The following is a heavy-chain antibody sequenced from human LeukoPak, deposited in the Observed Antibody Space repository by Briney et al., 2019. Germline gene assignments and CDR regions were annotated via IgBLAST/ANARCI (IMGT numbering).Heavy chain of an antibody. CDR2: INHNGNVN. Sequence: PGGSLRLSCAASGFTFSSYWMNWARQAPGKGLEWVASINHNGNVNYYVDSVKGRFTISRDNSKNTLYLQMNSLRAEDTAVYYCARNDYGDYYFDYWGQGTLVTVSS. J-gene: IGHJ4*02. CDR1: GFTFSSYW. V-gene: IGHV3-7*01. D-gene: IGHD4-17*01. CDR3: ARNDYGDYYFDY.